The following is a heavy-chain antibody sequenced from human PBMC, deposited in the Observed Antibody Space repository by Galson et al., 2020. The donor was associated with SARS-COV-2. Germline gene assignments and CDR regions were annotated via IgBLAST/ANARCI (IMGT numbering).Heavy chain of an antibody. CDR1: GFSISATGVG. J-gene: IGHJ5*02. Sequence: KMSGPTLVKPTQTLTLTCSFSGFSISATGVGVGWIRQPPGKALEWLAVIYWDDDKRYNSSLKNRLTITKDASKNQVVLTMTNMDPVDTATYYCARRRGYDFWNPHYWFDPWGQGTLVIVSS. CDR3: ARRRGYDFWNPHYWFDP. V-gene: IGHV2-5*02. D-gene: IGHD3-3*01. CDR2: IYWDDDK.